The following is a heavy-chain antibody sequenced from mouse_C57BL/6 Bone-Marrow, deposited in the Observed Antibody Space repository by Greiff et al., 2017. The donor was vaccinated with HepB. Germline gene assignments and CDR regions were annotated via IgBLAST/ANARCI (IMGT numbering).Heavy chain of an antibody. CDR2: ISYDGSN. D-gene: IGHD2-4*01. CDR1: GYSITSGYY. V-gene: IGHV3-6*01. Sequence: LVESGPGLVKPSQSLSLTCSVTGYSITSGYYWNWIRQFPGNKLEWMGYISYDGSNNYNPSLKNRISITRDTSKNQFFLKLNSVTTEDTATYYCARDGDYEAWFAYWGQGTLVTVSA. J-gene: IGHJ3*01. CDR3: ARDGDYEAWFAY.